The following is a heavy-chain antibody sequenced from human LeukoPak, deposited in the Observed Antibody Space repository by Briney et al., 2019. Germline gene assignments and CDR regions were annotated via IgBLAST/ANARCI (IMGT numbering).Heavy chain of an antibody. CDR1: GFIFSSYP. J-gene: IGHJ4*02. V-gene: IGHV3-23*01. CDR3: AKEIPLTPAFDY. D-gene: IGHD2-15*01. CDR2: ISDTGERT. Sequence: GGSLRLSCAASGFIFSSYPMSWVRQAPGKGLEWDAAISDTGERTYFADSVKGRFTVSRDNSKKTVSLHMDSLRADDTAVYYCAKEIPLTPAFDYWGQGTLVTVSS.